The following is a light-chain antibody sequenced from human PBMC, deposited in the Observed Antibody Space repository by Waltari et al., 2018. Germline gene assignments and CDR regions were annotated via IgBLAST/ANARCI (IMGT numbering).Light chain of an antibody. Sequence: DIQMTQSPSTLSASVGDRVTITCRASQSINYWLAWYQQRPGKAPKLLVYKASILEIGVPSRFSGSGSGTEFTLSINSLQPDDFATYYCQHYYAYPWTFGQGTKVEIK. CDR2: KAS. V-gene: IGKV1-5*03. CDR1: QSINYW. J-gene: IGKJ1*01. CDR3: QHYYAYPWT.